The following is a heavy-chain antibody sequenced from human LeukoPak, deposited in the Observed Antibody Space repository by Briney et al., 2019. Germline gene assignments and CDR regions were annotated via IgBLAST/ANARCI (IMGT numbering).Heavy chain of an antibody. CDR2: IYYSGTD. Sequence: SETLSLTCTVSGGPISSSSYYCGWRRQPPGKGLQWIGHIYYSGTDFYNPPLKSRLTLSVDTSKNQFSLKLTSVTAADTALYYCAKGGTYGGGADYWGQGTLVTVSS. D-gene: IGHD1-26*01. J-gene: IGHJ4*02. CDR1: GGPISSSSYY. V-gene: IGHV4-39*07. CDR3: AKGGTYGGGADY.